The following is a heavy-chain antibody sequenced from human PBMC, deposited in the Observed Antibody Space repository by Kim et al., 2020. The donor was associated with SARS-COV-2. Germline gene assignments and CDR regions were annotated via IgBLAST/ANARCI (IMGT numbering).Heavy chain of an antibody. Sequence: SETLSLTCTVSGGSISSSSYYWGWIRQPPVKGLEWIASISYIQSTYYNPSLKSRVTISVDTSKNQFSLKLSSVTAADTAVYYCAKLGSGSYYNPNDAFDIWGQGTMVTVSS. CDR3: AKLGSGSYYNPNDAFDI. V-gene: IGHV4-39*01. D-gene: IGHD3-10*01. CDR2: ISYIQST. CDR1: GGSISSSSYY. J-gene: IGHJ3*02.